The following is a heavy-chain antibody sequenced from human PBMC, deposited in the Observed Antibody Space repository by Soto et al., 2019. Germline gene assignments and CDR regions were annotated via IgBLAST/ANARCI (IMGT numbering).Heavy chain of an antibody. CDR3: EGLPGYSYGSGLMDV. Sequence: GSLRLSCAASGFTFSDYYMSWIRQAPGKGLEWVSYISSSSSYTNYADSVKGRFTISRDNAKNSLYLQMNSLRAEDTAVYYCEGLPGYSYGSGLMDVWGQGTTVTVSS. D-gene: IGHD5-18*01. CDR1: GFTFSDYY. CDR2: ISSSSSYT. J-gene: IGHJ6*02. V-gene: IGHV3-11*06.